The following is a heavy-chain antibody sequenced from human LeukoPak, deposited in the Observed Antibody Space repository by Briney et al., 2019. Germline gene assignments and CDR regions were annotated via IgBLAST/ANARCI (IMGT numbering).Heavy chain of an antibody. V-gene: IGHV5-51*01. J-gene: IGHJ3*02. D-gene: IGHD1-26*01. Sequence: GESLKISCKGSGYSFTTYWIGWVRQMPGKGLEYMGIINPGDSDTRYSPSFQGQVTISVDKSISTAYLQWSSLKALDTAMYYCASPRVGATAFDIWGQGTMVTVSS. CDR2: INPGDSDT. CDR1: GYSFTTYW. CDR3: ASPRVGATAFDI.